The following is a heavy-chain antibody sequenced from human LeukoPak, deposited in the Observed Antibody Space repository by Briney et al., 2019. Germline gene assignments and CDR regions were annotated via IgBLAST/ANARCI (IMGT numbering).Heavy chain of an antibody. CDR3: ASTLYYYSSPVDY. CDR2: ISSSSTSI. CDR1: GFTFSSYS. D-gene: IGHD6-13*01. Sequence: GGSLRLSYAASGFTFSSYSMNWVRQAPGKGLEWVSNISSSSTSIYYADSVKGRFTISRDNAKNSLYLQMNSLRAEDTAVYYCASTLYYYSSPVDYWGQGTLVTVSS. V-gene: IGHV3-21*05. J-gene: IGHJ4*02.